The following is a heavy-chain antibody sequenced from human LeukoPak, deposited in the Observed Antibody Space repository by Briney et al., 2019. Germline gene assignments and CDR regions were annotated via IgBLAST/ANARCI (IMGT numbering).Heavy chain of an antibody. CDR3: ARLLTSDILTGPKYPPDYYYYMDV. J-gene: IGHJ6*03. CDR2: IYYSGST. CDR1: GGSISSSSYY. Sequence: SSETLSLTCTVSGGSISSSSYYWGWIRQPPGKGLEWIGSIYYSGSTYYNPSLKSRVTISVDTSKNQFSLKLSSVTAADTAVYYCARLLTSDILTGPKYPPDYYYYMDVWGKGTTVTISS. D-gene: IGHD3-9*01. V-gene: IGHV4-39*07.